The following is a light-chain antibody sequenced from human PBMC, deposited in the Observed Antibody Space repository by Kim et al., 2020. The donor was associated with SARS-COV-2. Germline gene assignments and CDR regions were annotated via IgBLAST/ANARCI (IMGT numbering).Light chain of an antibody. V-gene: IGKV1-16*01. CDR1: QGIYNA. J-gene: IGKJ4*01. Sequence: DIQMTQSPSSLSASVGDRVTITCRASQGIYNAVAWFQQKPGKVPKSLIYGASSLQSGVPSRFSGSGSGTDFTLTISSLQPEDFATYYCQQYRAYPLAFGGGTKVDIK. CDR2: GAS. CDR3: QQYRAYPLA.